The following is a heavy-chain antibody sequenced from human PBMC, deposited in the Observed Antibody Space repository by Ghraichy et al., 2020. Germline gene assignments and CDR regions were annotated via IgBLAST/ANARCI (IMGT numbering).Heavy chain of an antibody. CDR2: ISGRGGNT. V-gene: IGHV3-23*01. J-gene: IGHJ3*02. CDR1: GFSFSSQA. D-gene: IGHD4-17*01. Sequence: GGSLRLSCAASGFSFSSQAMSWVRQAPGKGLEWGSTISGRGGNTYYADSVKGRFTISSDNSKNTLYLQMNSLRAEDTAVYYCEKQIPTVTPRDDASAIWGQGTMITVAS. CDR3: EKQIPTVTPRDDASAI.